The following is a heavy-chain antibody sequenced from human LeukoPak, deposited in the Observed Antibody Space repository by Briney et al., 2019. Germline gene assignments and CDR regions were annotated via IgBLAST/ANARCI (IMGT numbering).Heavy chain of an antibody. J-gene: IGHJ4*02. CDR1: GFIVSDNY. CDR2: IYSGGST. Sequence: PGGSLRLSCAASGFIVSDNYMSWVRQAPGKGLEWVSVIYSGGSTYYADSVKGRFTISRDNSKNTLYLQMNSLRAEDTAVYYCARGVGSGSRLRAGDYWGQGTLVTVSS. V-gene: IGHV3-53*01. CDR3: ARGVGSGSRLRAGDY. D-gene: IGHD1-26*01.